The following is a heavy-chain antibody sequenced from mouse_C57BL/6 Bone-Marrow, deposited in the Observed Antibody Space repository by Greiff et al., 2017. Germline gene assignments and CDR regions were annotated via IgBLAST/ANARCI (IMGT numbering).Heavy chain of an antibody. CDR1: GYTFTSYD. Sequence: VQLQQSGPELVKPGASVKLSCKASGYTFTSYDINWVKQRPGQGLEWIGWIYPRGGSTKYNEKCKGKATLTVATSSSTAYMELHSLTSEDSAVYFCARDYGSSYWYFDVWGTGTTVTVSS. CDR2: IYPRGGST. J-gene: IGHJ1*03. V-gene: IGHV1-85*01. CDR3: ARDYGSSYWYFDV. D-gene: IGHD1-1*01.